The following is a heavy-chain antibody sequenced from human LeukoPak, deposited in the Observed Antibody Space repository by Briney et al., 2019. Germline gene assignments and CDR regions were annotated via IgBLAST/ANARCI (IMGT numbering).Heavy chain of an antibody. J-gene: IGHJ6*02. CDR1: GFTFSSYA. V-gene: IGHV3-23*01. D-gene: IGHD3-3*01. CDR2: ISGGGGST. Sequence: GGSLRLSCAASGFTFSSYAMSWVRQAPGKGLEWVSAISGGGGSTYYADSVKGRFTISRDNSKNTLYLQMSSLRAEGTAVYYCAKDREAYYDFWSGYHPALDVWGQGTTVTVSS. CDR3: AKDREAYYDFWSGYHPALDV.